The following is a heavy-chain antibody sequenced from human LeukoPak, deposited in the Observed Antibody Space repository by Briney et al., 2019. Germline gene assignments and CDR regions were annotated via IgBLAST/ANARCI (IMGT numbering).Heavy chain of an antibody. Sequence: PGGSLRLSCAASGFTFSSYAMSWVRQAPGKGLEWVAVISYDGSNKYYADSVKGRFTNSRDNSKNTLYLQMNSLRAEDTAVYYCARVFLEWELPGDYWGQGTLVTVSS. D-gene: IGHD1-26*01. CDR3: ARVFLEWELPGDY. V-gene: IGHV3-30-3*01. CDR2: ISYDGSNK. J-gene: IGHJ4*02. CDR1: GFTFSSYA.